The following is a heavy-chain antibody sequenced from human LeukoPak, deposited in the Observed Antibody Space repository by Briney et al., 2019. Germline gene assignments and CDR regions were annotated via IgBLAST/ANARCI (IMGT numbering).Heavy chain of an antibody. D-gene: IGHD6-19*01. J-gene: IGHJ5*02. Sequence: SETLSLTCTVSGGSISSYYWSLIRQPPGKGLEWIGYIYYSGSTNYNPSLKSRVTISVDTSKNKFSLKLSSVTAADPAVYYCARQPMRAVAGTSWFDPWGQGTLVTVSS. CDR3: ARQPMRAVAGTSWFDP. CDR1: GGSISSYY. CDR2: IYYSGST. V-gene: IGHV4-59*01.